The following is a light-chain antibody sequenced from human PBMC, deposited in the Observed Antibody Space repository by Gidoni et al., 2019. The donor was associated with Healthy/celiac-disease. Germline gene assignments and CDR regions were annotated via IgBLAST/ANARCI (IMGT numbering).Light chain of an antibody. V-gene: IGLV2-23*01. Sequence: QSALTQPASVSGSPGQSITISCTGTSSDVGSYTLVSWYQQHPGKAPKLMIYEGSKRPSGVSNRFSGSKSGNTASLTISGLQAEDEADYYCCSYAGGYVFGTGTKVTVL. CDR3: CSYAGGYV. CDR1: SSDVGSYTL. J-gene: IGLJ1*01. CDR2: EGS.